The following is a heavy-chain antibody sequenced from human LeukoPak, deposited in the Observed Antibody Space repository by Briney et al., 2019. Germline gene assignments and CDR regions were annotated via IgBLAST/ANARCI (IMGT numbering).Heavy chain of an antibody. Sequence: QPGGSLRLSCVVSGFTLSSYAMHWVRQAPGKGLEYVSAISSNGGSTYYANSVKGRFTISRDNSKNTLYLQMGSLRVEDMAVYYCARASSGWYGYWGQGTLVTVSS. CDR2: ISSNGGST. CDR3: ARASSGWYGY. V-gene: IGHV3-64*01. D-gene: IGHD6-19*01. CDR1: GFTLSSYA. J-gene: IGHJ4*02.